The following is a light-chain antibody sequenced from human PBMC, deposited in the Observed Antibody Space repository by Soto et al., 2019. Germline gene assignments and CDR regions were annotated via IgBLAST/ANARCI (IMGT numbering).Light chain of an antibody. CDR3: QQYGSPPPYT. Sequence: EIVLTQSPGTLSLSPGERATLSCRASRSVSSRYLAWYQQKPGQAPRLLIYGASSRATGIPDRFSGSGSGTDFSLTISRLEPEDFAVYYCQQYGSPPPYTFGQGTKLEIK. V-gene: IGKV3-20*01. CDR1: RSVSSRY. CDR2: GAS. J-gene: IGKJ2*01.